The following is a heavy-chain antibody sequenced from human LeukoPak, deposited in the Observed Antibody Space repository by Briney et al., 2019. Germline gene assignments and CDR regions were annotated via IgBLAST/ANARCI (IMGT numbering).Heavy chain of an antibody. Sequence: GGSLRLSCATSGFTFSSYAMSWVRQAPGKGLEWVSLISASGGHTYYADSVKGRFTISRDISKNTLFLQMDSLRAEDTAICYCAKDLPGEMSCQFDSWGQGTLVTVSS. V-gene: IGHV3-23*01. CDR2: ISASGGHT. CDR3: AKDLPGEMSCQFDS. CDR1: GFTFSSYA. J-gene: IGHJ4*02. D-gene: IGHD3-10*01.